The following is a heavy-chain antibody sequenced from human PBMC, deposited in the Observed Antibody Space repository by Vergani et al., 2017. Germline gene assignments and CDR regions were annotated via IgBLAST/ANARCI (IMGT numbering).Heavy chain of an antibody. CDR2: IWYDGSNK. V-gene: IGHV3-33*01. CDR3: ARGFRSSHGHGDY. D-gene: IGHD6-13*01. J-gene: IGHJ4*02. CDR1: GFTFSSYG. Sequence: QVQLVESGGGVVQPGRSLRLSCAASGFTFSSYGMHWVRQAPGKGLEWVAVIWYDGSNKYYADSVKGRFTISRDNSKNTLYLQMNSLRAEDTAVYYCARGFRSSHGHGDYWGQGTLVTVSS.